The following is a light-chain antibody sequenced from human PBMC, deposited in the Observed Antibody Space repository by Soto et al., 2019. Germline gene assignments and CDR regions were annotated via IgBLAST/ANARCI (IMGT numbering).Light chain of an antibody. CDR2: EVS. CDR3: SSFAGSNNFEVV. J-gene: IGLJ2*01. Sequence: QSALTQPPSASGSPGQSVTISCIGSSSDVGGYNYVSWYQQHPGQAPKLMIYEVSMRPSGVPDRFSGSKSGNTASLTVSGLQAEDEADYYCSSFAGSNNFEVVFGGGTKVTVL. CDR1: SSDVGGYNY. V-gene: IGLV2-8*01.